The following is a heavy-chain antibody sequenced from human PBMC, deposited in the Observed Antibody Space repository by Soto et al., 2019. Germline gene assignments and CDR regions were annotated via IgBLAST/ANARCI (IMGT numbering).Heavy chain of an antibody. CDR1: GFTY. CDR2: ISYDGSNK. D-gene: IGHD3-22*01. V-gene: IGHV3-30-3*01. CDR3: GTVTTTLGAVDM. Sequence: QVQLVESGGGVVQPGRSLRLSCAVSGFTYHWVRQAPGKGLEWVAVISYDGSNKYYADSVKGRFTISRDNSKNTLYLQMNSLKPEDTAVYYCGTVTTTLGAVDMWGQGTMVTVSS. J-gene: IGHJ3*02.